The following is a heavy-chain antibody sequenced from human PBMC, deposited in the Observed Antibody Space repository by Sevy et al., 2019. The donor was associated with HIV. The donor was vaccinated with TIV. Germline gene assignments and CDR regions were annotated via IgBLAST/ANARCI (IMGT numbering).Heavy chain of an antibody. V-gene: IGHV3-7*01. CDR1: GFTFSANW. J-gene: IGHJ4*02. CDR2: IKGDGSDK. CDR3: AHETFGRFES. Sequence: GSLRLSCAASGFTFSANWMNWVRQAPGKGLEWVANIKGDGSDKHYVDSVEGRFTISRDNAKNLLYLQVNSLRVEDTAVYYCAHETFGRFESWGQGTLVTVSS. D-gene: IGHD3-16*01.